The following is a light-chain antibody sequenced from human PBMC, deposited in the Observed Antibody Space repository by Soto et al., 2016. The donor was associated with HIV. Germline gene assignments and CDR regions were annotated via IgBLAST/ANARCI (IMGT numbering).Light chain of an antibody. Sequence: SYELTQPPSVSVAPGKTARVTCGGNNIGNKAVHWFQQKPGQAPVLVVYDDSHRPSGIPERFSGSNSGHTATLTISRVEAGDEADYYCQAWDSFVVFGGGTKLTVL. V-gene: IGLV3-21*01. CDR3: QAWDSFVV. CDR2: DDS. CDR1: NIGNKA. J-gene: IGLJ2*01.